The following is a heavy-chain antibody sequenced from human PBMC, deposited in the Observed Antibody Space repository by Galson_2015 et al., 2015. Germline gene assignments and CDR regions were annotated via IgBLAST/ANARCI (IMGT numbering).Heavy chain of an antibody. V-gene: IGHV1-18*01. Sequence: QSGAEVKKPGASVKVSCTASGYTFTSYGISWVRQAPGQGLEWMGWISAYNGNTNYAQKLQGRVTMTTDTSTSTAYMELRSLRSDDTAVYYCARDQGSTIFGVVILNEFASDIWGQGTMVTVSS. D-gene: IGHD3-3*01. CDR2: ISAYNGNT. J-gene: IGHJ3*02. CDR3: ARDQGSTIFGVVILNEFASDI. CDR1: GYTFTSYG.